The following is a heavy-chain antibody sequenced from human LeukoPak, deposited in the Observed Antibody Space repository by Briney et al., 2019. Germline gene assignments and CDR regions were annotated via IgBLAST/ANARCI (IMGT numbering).Heavy chain of an antibody. J-gene: IGHJ5*02. CDR2: IDPGDSDV. Sequence: PGESLPISCQGSESRFTFYWIDWVRQLPGKGLEWMGSIDPGDSDVIYSPSFQGQVTISVDKSIHTAYLQWRSLTASDSALYYCARRTAIGPLFSWGQGTLVSVSS. CDR3: ARRTAIGPLFS. CDR1: ESRFTFYW. D-gene: IGHD2/OR15-2a*01. V-gene: IGHV5-51*01.